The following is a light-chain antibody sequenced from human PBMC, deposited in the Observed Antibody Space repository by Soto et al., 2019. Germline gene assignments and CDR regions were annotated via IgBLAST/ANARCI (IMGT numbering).Light chain of an antibody. CDR2: GAS. CDR3: QQREDWTRA. J-gene: IGKJ4*01. CDR1: QSVSSRY. Sequence: EIVMTQSPVTPSLSPGERATLSCRASQSVSSRYLAWYQQKPGQAPRLRMYGASSRATGIPDRFSGSGSGTDFTLTISRLETEDVAIYYGQQREDWTRAFGGGTKVDIK. V-gene: IGKV3D-20*02.